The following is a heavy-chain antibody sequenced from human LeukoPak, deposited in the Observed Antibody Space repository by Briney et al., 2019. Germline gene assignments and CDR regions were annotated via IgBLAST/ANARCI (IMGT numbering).Heavy chain of an antibody. V-gene: IGHV3-23*01. D-gene: IGHD3-3*01. Sequence: GGSLRLSCAASGFTFSDYAMSWVRQAPGKGLEWVSSISESRDDADNADSVKGRFTISRDNAKNTLSLQMNSLRPEDTGVYYCARAPSEIGGYYPEYFRHWGQGTLVTVSS. CDR1: GFTFSDYA. CDR2: ISESRDDA. J-gene: IGHJ1*01. CDR3: ARAPSEIGGYYPEYFRH.